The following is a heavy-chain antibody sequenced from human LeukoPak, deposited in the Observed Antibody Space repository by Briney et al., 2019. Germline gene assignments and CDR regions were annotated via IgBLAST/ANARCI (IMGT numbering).Heavy chain of an antibody. CDR3: ARDSVGDLLDY. V-gene: IGHV3-48*03. D-gene: IGHD4-17*01. CDR2: IDSSGTTI. J-gene: IGHJ4*02. CDR1: GFPFSSYE. Sequence: GGSLRLSCAGSGFPFSSYEMNWLRQAPGKGLEWVSHIDSSGTTIYYGDSVKGRFTISRDNAKNSIYLQMDSLRVEDTAIYYCARDSVGDLLDYWGQGTLVTVSS.